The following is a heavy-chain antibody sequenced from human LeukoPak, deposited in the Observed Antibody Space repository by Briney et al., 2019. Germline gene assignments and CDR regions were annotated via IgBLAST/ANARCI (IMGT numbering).Heavy chain of an antibody. Sequence: GGSLRLSCAASGFTFSASGMHWVRQAPGKGLEGVAFIRDDGTNEYYTDSVKGRFTISRDNSKNTLYLQMNSLRAEDTAVYYCAKGSYYYDSSGYSDYWGQGTLVTVSS. V-gene: IGHV3-30*02. J-gene: IGHJ4*02. CDR2: IRDDGTNE. D-gene: IGHD3-22*01. CDR3: AKGSYYYDSSGYSDY. CDR1: GFTFSASG.